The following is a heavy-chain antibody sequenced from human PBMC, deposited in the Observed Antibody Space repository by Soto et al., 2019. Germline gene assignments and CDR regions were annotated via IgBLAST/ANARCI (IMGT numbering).Heavy chain of an antibody. CDR3: AREPLLIGDTDYGLDV. CDR2: INNDGSST. V-gene: IGHV3-74*01. J-gene: IGHJ6*02. D-gene: IGHD2-21*01. CDR1: GFTFSSYW. Sequence: EVQLVESGGGLVQSGGSLILSCAASGFTFSSYWMHWVRQAPGKGLVWVSRINNDGSSTSYADSVKGRFTISRDNAKSTLYLEMSSLRAEDTAVYYCAREPLLIGDTDYGLDVWGQGTTVTVSS.